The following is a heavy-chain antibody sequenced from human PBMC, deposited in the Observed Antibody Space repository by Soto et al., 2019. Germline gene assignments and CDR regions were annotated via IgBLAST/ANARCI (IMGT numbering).Heavy chain of an antibody. D-gene: IGHD3-3*01. CDR2: IYYSGST. Sequence: ETLSLTCTVSGGSISSYYWSWIRQPPGKGLEWIGYIYYSGSTNYNPSLKSRVTISVDTSKNQFSLKLSSVTAADTAVYYCARSRFLEWLLFFDYWGQGTLVTVSS. V-gene: IGHV4-59*01. CDR3: ARSRFLEWLLFFDY. J-gene: IGHJ4*02. CDR1: GGSISSYY.